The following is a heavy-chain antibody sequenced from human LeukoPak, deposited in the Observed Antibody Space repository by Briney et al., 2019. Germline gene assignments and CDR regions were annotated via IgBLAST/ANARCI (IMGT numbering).Heavy chain of an antibody. V-gene: IGHV3-23*01. D-gene: IGHD5-18*01. CDR1: GSMFNNYA. CDR3: ARDVGGYSYGQTL. CDR2: ISGSGGST. Sequence: GGSLRLSCAASGSMFNNYAMSCVRQAPGKGLEWVSAISGSGGSTYYADSVKGRFTISKDNAKNSLYLQMNSLRAEDTAVYYCARDVGGYSYGQTLWGQGTLVTVSS. J-gene: IGHJ4*02.